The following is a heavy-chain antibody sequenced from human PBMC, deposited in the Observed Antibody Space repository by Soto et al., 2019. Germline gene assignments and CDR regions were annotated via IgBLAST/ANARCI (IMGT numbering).Heavy chain of an antibody. J-gene: IGHJ6*03. Sequence: GGSLRLSCAASGFIFEDYAMHWVRQAPGKGLEWVSGINWNSGRIDYADSVKGRFTISRDNAKNSLYLQMNSLRDEDTALYYCAKAAAYYHYYMDVWGKGTTVTVPS. V-gene: IGHV3-9*01. D-gene: IGHD2-2*01. CDR2: INWNSGRI. CDR1: GFIFEDYA. CDR3: AKAAAYYHYYMDV.